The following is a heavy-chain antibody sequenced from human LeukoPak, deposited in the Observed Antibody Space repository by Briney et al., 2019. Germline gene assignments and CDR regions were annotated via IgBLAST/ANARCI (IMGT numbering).Heavy chain of an antibody. Sequence: PGGSLRLSCVASGFSFSDSVIHWVRQAPGKELEWVAVISHDVKTTYYADSAKGRFTISRDNSRNTVFLQMNRLRPEDTAVYYCVKEAYYGWGSSPTFYFDYWGQGTRVTVSS. CDR3: VKEAYYGWGSSPTFYFDY. J-gene: IGHJ4*02. CDR2: ISHDVKTT. D-gene: IGHD3-10*01. CDR1: GFSFSDSV. V-gene: IGHV3-30*04.